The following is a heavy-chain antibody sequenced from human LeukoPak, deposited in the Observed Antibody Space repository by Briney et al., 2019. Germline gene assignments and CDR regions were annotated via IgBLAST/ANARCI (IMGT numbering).Heavy chain of an antibody. V-gene: IGHV4-59*05. CDR1: GNSFGDYY. CDR3: ARHPPGGYFDY. J-gene: IGHJ4*02. D-gene: IGHD4-23*01. CDR2: IYYSGST. Sequence: SETLSLTCAVSGNSFGDYYWSWIRQPAGKGLEWIGSIYYSGSTYYNPSLKSRVTISVDTSKNQFSLKLTSVTAADTAVYYCARHPPGGYFDYWGQGTLVTVSS.